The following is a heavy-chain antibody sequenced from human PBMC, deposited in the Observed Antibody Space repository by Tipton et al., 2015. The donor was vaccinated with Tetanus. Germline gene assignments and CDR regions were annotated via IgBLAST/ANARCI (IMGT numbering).Heavy chain of an antibody. CDR1: GDSVTSGNYK. CDR3: ARDNDKIGYSDALDM. V-gene: IGHV4-61*01. D-gene: IGHD3-22*01. J-gene: IGHJ3*02. Sequence: TLSLTCIVSGDSVTSGNYKWTWIRQPPGKGLEWIGYIYRGAGTNYKPSLESRVTISVDTSKNQFSLKLSSVTAADTAVYFCARDNDKIGYSDALDMWGQGTMVSVSS. CDR2: IYRGAGT.